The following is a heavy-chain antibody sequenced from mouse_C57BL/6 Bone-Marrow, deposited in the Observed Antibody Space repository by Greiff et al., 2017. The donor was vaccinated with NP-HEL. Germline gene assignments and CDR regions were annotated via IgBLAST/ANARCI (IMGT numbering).Heavy chain of an antibody. CDR3: ANSGY. CDR1: GFTFSSYA. Sequence: EVKLQESGGGLVKPGGSLKLSCAASGFTFSSYAMSWVRQTPEKRLEWVATISDGGSYTYYPDNVKGRFTISRDNAKNNLYLQMSHLKSEDTAMYYCANSGYWGQGTTLTVSS. V-gene: IGHV5-4*03. CDR2: ISDGGSYT. D-gene: IGHD1-3*01. J-gene: IGHJ2*01.